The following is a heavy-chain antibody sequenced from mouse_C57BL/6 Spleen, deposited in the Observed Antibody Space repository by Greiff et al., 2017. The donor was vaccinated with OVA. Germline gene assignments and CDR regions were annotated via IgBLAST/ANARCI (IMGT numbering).Heavy chain of an antibody. Sequence: EVQLQQSGAELVRPGASVKLSCTASGFNIKDYYMHWVKQRPEQGLEWIGRIDPEDGDTEYAPKFQGKATMTADTSSNTAYLQLSSLTSEDTAVYYCTTYYYSTWFAYWGQGTLVTVSA. CDR1: GFNIKDYY. D-gene: IGHD2-5*01. V-gene: IGHV14-1*01. J-gene: IGHJ3*01. CDR3: TTYYYSTWFAY. CDR2: IDPEDGDT.